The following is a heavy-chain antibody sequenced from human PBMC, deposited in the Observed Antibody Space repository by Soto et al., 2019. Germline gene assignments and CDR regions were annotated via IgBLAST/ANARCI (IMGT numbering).Heavy chain of an antibody. Sequence: GESLKISCKGSGYSFTSYWIGWVRQMPGKGLEWMGIIYPGDSDTRYSPSFQGQVTISADKSISTAYLQWSSLKASDTAMYYCARRYCSGGSCYPFDYWGRGTLVTVSS. D-gene: IGHD2-15*01. CDR1: GYSFTSYW. CDR2: IYPGDSDT. CDR3: ARRYCSGGSCYPFDY. J-gene: IGHJ4*02. V-gene: IGHV5-51*01.